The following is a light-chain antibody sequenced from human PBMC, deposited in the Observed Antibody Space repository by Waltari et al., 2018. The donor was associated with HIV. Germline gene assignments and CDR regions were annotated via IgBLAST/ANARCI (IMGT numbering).Light chain of an antibody. CDR3: QQYGSSLPLT. CDR1: QSVSSSY. V-gene: IGKV3-20*01. J-gene: IGKJ4*01. CDR2: GAS. Sequence: EIVLTHSPGTLSLSPGERATLPCRASQSVSSSYLAWYQQKPGQTPRLLIYGASSRAAGIPDRFSGSGSGTDFTLTISRLEPEDFAVYYCQQYGSSLPLTFGGGTKVEIK.